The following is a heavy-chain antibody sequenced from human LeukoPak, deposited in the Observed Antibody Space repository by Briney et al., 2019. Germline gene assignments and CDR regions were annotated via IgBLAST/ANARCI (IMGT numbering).Heavy chain of an antibody. Sequence: GGSLRLSCAASGFTFSSCAMTWVRQAPGKGLEWVSAISGSSRSTYYAGSVKGRFTISRDNSKNTLYLQMNSLRAEDTAVYYCAKNTLNPYFDYWGQGTLVTVSS. CDR3: AKNTLNPYFDY. CDR2: ISGSSRST. V-gene: IGHV3-23*01. D-gene: IGHD1-14*01. J-gene: IGHJ4*02. CDR1: GFTFSSCA.